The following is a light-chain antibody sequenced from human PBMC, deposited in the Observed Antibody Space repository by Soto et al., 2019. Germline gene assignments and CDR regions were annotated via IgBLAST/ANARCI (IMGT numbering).Light chain of an antibody. J-gene: IGKJ4*01. V-gene: IGKV3-11*01. CDR3: QQRTNWRLT. CDR1: QSVNSH. Sequence: EIVLTQSPATLSLSPGERATLSCRVSQSVNSHLTWYQQKTGQAPRLLIYDASNRATGIPARFSGSGSGTDFTLTISSLEPEDFAVYFCQQRTNWRLTFGGGTKVEIK. CDR2: DAS.